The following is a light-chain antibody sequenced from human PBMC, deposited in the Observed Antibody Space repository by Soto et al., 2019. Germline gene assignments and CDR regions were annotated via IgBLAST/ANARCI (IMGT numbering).Light chain of an antibody. CDR3: AAWDDNLSGLYV. J-gene: IGLJ1*01. CDR1: ASTIGRNY. Sequence: SVLAQSPSASGTPGQRVTISCSGSASTIGRNYVYWYQQLPGTAPKLLIYRNSQRPSGVPDRSSGSKSGTSASLAISGLRSEDEADYYCAAWDDNLSGLYVFGAGTKVT. CDR2: RNS. V-gene: IGLV1-47*01.